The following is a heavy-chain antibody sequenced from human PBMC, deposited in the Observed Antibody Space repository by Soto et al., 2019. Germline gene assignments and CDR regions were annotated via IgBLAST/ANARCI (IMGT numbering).Heavy chain of an antibody. CDR1: GFSFNTYT. D-gene: IGHD3-22*01. J-gene: IGHJ4*02. CDR3: ARHYYDSSGYYFGGY. Sequence: QVQLVESGGGVVQPGRSLRLSCAASGFSFNTYTIHWVRQAPGTGLEWVAIISYDGRSKYYADSVKGRFTISRDNSKNTLYLQVNSLIAEDTAVYYCARHYYDSSGYYFGGYWGQGTLVTVS. CDR2: ISYDGRSK. V-gene: IGHV3-30*04.